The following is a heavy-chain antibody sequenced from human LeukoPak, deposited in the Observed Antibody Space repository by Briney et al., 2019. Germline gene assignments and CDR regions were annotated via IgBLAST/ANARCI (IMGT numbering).Heavy chain of an antibody. CDR1: GGSITQTNY. Sequence: PSETLSLTCDVSGGSITQTNYWTWVRQPPGEGLEWIGEVHLSGRTHYNPSLESRVTMSVDMSENHISLRLTSVTAADTAVYYCAREGGPYRPLDYSGQGTLVTVSS. J-gene: IGHJ4*02. CDR3: AREGGPYRPLDY. CDR2: VHLSGRT. V-gene: IGHV4-4*02.